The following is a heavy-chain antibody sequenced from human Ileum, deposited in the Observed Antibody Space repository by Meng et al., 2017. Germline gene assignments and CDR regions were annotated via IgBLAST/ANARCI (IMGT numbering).Heavy chain of an antibody. D-gene: IGHD1-26*01. Sequence: GESLKISCAVAGTGVGKSWMSWIRQTPERGLEWVANMNQDGSGRYYVDSVKDRFSITKDNAKNSLYLQMNSLRVEDTAVYYCVVWEVHDYWGQGTLVTVSS. V-gene: IGHV3-7*01. CDR1: GTGVGKSW. J-gene: IGHJ4*02. CDR3: VVWEVHDY. CDR2: MNQDGSGR.